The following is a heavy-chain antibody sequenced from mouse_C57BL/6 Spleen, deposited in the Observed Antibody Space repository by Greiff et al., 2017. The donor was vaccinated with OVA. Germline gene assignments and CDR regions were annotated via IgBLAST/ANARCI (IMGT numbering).Heavy chain of an antibody. D-gene: IGHD2-5*01. V-gene: IGHV1-50*01. J-gene: IGHJ3*01. Sequence: VQLQQPGAELVKPGASVKLSCKASGYTFTSYWMQWVKQRPGQGLAWIGEIDPSDSYTNYNQKFKGKATLTVDTSSSTAYMQLSSLTSEDSAVYYCARTYYSNSWFAYWGQGTLVTVSA. CDR3: ARTYYSNSWFAY. CDR2: IDPSDSYT. CDR1: GYTFTSYW.